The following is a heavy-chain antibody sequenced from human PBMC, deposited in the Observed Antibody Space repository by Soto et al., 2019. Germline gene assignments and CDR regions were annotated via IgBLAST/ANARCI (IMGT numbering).Heavy chain of an antibody. J-gene: IGHJ6*02. CDR2: IIPIFGTA. CDR3: ARELHYYDSGNYYYYGMDV. Sequence: SVKVSCKASGGTFSSYAISWVRQAPGQWLEWMGGIIPIFGTANYAQKFQGRVTITADESTSTAYMELSSLRSEDTAVYYCARELHYYDSGNYYYYGMDVWGQGTTVTVSS. D-gene: IGHD3-22*01. CDR1: GGTFSSYA. V-gene: IGHV1-69*13.